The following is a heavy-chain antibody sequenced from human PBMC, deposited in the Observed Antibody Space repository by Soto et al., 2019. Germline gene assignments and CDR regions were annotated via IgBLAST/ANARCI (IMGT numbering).Heavy chain of an antibody. V-gene: IGHV3-33*01. J-gene: IGHJ5*02. Sequence: PGGSLRLSCAASGFTFSSFGMHWVRQAPGKGLEWVAVIWYDGSNKYYADSVKGRFTISRDNSKNTLYLQMNSLRAEDTAVYYCERDRELSQHNWFDPWGQGNMVTVYS. CDR1: GFTFSSFG. CDR3: ERDRELSQHNWFDP. CDR2: IWYDGSNK. D-gene: IGHD1-7*01.